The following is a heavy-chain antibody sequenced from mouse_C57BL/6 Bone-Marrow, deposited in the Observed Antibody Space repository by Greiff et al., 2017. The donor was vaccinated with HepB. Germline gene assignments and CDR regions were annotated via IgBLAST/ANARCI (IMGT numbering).Heavy chain of an antibody. CDR1: GYSITSGYY. J-gene: IGHJ4*01. CDR3: ARDSTITTVVDAMDY. D-gene: IGHD1-1*01. V-gene: IGHV3-6*01. CDR2: ISYDGSN. Sequence: EVKLQESGPGLVKPSQSLSLTCSVTGYSITSGYYWNWIRQFPGNKLEWMGYISYDGSNNYNPSLKNRISITRDTSKNQFFLKLNSVTTEDTATYYCARDSTITTVVDAMDYWGQGTSVTVSS.